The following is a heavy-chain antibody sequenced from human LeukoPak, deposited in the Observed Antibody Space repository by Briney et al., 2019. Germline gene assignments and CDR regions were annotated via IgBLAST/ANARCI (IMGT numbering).Heavy chain of an antibody. J-gene: IGHJ4*02. D-gene: IGHD1-1*01. CDR1: GGPISSGNSY. V-gene: IGHV4-30-4*01. CDR2: IFYSGST. Sequence: SETLSLTCTVSGGPISSGNSYGSWIRQPPGKGLEWIGYIFYSGSTDSKPSLKSRVTISVDSSKNQYSLKVTSVTAADTAVYYCAKTGGELVFDYWGQGTLVTVSS. CDR3: AKTGGELVFDY.